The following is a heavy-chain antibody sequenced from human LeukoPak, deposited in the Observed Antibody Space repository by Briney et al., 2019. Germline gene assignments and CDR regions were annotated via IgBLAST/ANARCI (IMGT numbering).Heavy chain of an antibody. CDR3: ARDGYCTNGVCTGAYYYYGMDV. D-gene: IGHD2-8*01. CDR2: ISAYNGNT. CDR1: GYTFTSYG. Sequence: GASVTVSCKASGYTFTSYGISWVRQAPGQGLEWMGWISAYNGNTNYAQKLQGRVTMTTDTSTSTAYMELRSLRSDDTAVYYCARDGYCTNGVCTGAYYYYGMDVWGQGTTVTVSS. V-gene: IGHV1-18*01. J-gene: IGHJ6*02.